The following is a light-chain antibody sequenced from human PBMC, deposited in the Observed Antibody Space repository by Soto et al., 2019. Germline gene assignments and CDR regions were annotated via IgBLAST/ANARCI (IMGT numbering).Light chain of an antibody. CDR1: QSVLYSSHNKNY. CDR3: QKYYSTPRT. Sequence: IVMAQSPDSLAVSLGERATINFKSSQSVLYSSHNKNYLAWYQQKPGQPPKLLLYWASTRESGVPDRFSGSGSGTDFTITSSSLQAEDVAVYYCQKYYSTPRTVGQGTKVEIK. V-gene: IGKV4-1*01. J-gene: IGKJ1*01. CDR2: WAS.